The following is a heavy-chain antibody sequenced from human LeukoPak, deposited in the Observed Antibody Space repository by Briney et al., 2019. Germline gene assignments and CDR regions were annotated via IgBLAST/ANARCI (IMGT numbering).Heavy chain of an antibody. D-gene: IGHD3-22*01. Sequence: SETLTLTCTVSGVSISDYYLSWIRQSPGKGLEWVAYVHNSGNTNYNPSLKSRVTISLDTSKNQFYLKLTSVVAADSAMYYCAKDGSSGSFPRYNSYHHMDVWGKGTRVTVSS. J-gene: IGHJ6*03. CDR1: GVSISDYY. CDR2: VHNSGNT. V-gene: IGHV4-59*01. CDR3: AKDGSSGSFPRYNSYHHMDV.